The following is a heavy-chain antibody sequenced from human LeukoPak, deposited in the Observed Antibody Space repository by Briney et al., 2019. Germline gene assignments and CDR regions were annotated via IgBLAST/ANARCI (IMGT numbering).Heavy chain of an antibody. CDR1: GGTFSSYA. V-gene: IGHV1-69*13. J-gene: IGHJ6*03. CDR2: IIPIFGTA. CDR3: ARGGVVVPAASEGYYYYYYYMDV. Sequence: EASVKVSCKASGGTFSSYAISWVRQAPGQGLEWMGGIIPIFGTANYAQKFQGRVTITADESTSTAYMELSSLRSEDTAVYYCARGGVVVPAASEGYYYYYYYMDVWGKGTTVTVSS. D-gene: IGHD2-2*01.